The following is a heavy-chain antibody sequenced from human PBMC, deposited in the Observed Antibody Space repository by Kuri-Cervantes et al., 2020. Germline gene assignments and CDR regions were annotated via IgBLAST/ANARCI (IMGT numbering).Heavy chain of an antibody. D-gene: IGHD3-22*01. CDR3: ASTPDSSGYPFYFDY. J-gene: IGHJ4*02. CDR1: AGSVSSGSYY. Sequence: SETLSLTCTVSAGSVSSGSYYWSWIRQPPGKGLEWIGYIYYSGSTNYNPSRKSPVTLSVDTSKYQFSLKLSSVTAADTAVYYCASTPDSSGYPFYFDYWGQGTLVTVSS. CDR2: IYYSGST. V-gene: IGHV4-61*01.